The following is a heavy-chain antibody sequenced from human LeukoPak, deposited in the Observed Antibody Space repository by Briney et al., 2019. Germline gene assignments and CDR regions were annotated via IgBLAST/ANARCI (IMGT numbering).Heavy chain of an antibody. D-gene: IGHD3-3*01. Sequence: GGSLRLSCAASGFTFSSYWMSWVRQAPGKGLEWVANIKQDGSEKYYVDSVKGRFTISRDNAKNSLYLLMNSLRAEDTAVYYCARDSYFCPMDVWGQGTTVTVSS. CDR3: ARDSYFCPMDV. CDR1: GFTFSSYW. CDR2: IKQDGSEK. J-gene: IGHJ6*02. V-gene: IGHV3-7*04.